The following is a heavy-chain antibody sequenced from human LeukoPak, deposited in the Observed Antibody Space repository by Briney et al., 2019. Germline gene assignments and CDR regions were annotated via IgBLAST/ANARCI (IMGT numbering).Heavy chain of an antibody. CDR2: ISGSGDAT. CDR1: GFMFSQHT. D-gene: IGHD2-2*01. V-gene: IGHV3-21*01. Sequence: GGSLRLSCAVSGFMFSQHTMSWVRQAPGKRLEWVSSISGSGDATRYADSVKGRFTISRDNAKNSLYLQMDSLRAEDTAVYYCARDLEYQLLSLLGYWGQGTLVTVSS. J-gene: IGHJ4*02. CDR3: ARDLEYQLLSLLGY.